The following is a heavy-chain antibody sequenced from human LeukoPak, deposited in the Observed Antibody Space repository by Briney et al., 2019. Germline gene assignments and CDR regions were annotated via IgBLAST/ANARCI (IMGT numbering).Heavy chain of an antibody. CDR3: ARDLSTMTPTDAFDI. Sequence: SETLSLTCAVYGGSFSGYYWSWIRQPPGKGLEWIGEIDHSGSTNYNPSLKSRVTISVDTSKNQFSLKLSSVTAADTAVYYCARDLSTMTPTDAFDIWGQGTMVTVSS. J-gene: IGHJ3*02. V-gene: IGHV4-34*01. CDR1: GGSFSGYY. CDR2: IDHSGST. D-gene: IGHD3-22*01.